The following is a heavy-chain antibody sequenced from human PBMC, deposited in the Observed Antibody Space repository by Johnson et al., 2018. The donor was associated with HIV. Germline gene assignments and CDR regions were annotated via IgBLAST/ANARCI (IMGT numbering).Heavy chain of an antibody. CDR3: AKDLGGAHSSPRAFDI. V-gene: IGHV3-7*01. CDR1: GFTFSSYW. Sequence: VQLVESGGGLVQPGGSLRLSCAASGFTFSSYWMSWVRQAPGKGLEWVANIKQDGIEKYYVDSVKGRFTISRDNAKNSLYLQMNSLRAEDTAVYYCAKDLGGAHSSPRAFDIWGQGTMVTVSS. CDR2: IKQDGIEK. J-gene: IGHJ3*02. D-gene: IGHD6-13*01.